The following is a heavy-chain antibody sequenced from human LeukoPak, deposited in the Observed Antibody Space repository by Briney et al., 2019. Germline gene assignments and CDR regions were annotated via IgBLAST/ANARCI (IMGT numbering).Heavy chain of an antibody. Sequence: SETLSLTCTVSGGSISSYYWSRLRQSPGKGLEWIGYIYDTGTTNYNPSLSSRVTISVDTSRNQFSLKLNSLTAADTAVYYCAREVGSQYYGSRSYSAAHFDHWGQGTLVTVSS. J-gene: IGHJ4*02. CDR2: IYDTGTT. D-gene: IGHD3-10*01. CDR3: AREVGSQYYGSRSYSAAHFDH. V-gene: IGHV4-59*01. CDR1: GGSISSYY.